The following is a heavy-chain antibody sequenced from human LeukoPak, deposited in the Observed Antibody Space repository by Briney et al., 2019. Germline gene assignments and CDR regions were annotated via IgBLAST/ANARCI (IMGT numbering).Heavy chain of an antibody. V-gene: IGHV1-8*03. CDR1: GYTFTSYD. CDR2: MNPNSGST. J-gene: IGHJ4*02. CDR3: ARRVTYYDILTGYLYYFDY. Sequence: GASVKVSCKASGYTFTSYDINWVRQATGQGLEWMGWMNPNSGSTGYAQKFQGRVTITRNTSISTAYMELSSLRSEDTAVYYCARRVTYYDILTGYLYYFDYWGQGTLVTVSS. D-gene: IGHD3-9*01.